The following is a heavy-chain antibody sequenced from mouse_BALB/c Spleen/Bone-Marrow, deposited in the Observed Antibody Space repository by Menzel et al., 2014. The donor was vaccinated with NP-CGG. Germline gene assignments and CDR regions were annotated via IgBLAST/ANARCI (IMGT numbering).Heavy chain of an antibody. Sequence: EVKVEESGGGLVQPGGSLKLSCAASGFTFSSYGMSWVRQTPDKRLELVATINSNGGSTYYPDSVKGRFTISRDNAKNTLYLQMSSLKSEDTAMYYCARIWAYYAMDYWGQGTSVTVSS. D-gene: IGHD4-1*01. J-gene: IGHJ4*01. CDR1: GFTFSSYG. CDR3: ARIWAYYAMDY. CDR2: INSNGGST. V-gene: IGHV5-6-3*01.